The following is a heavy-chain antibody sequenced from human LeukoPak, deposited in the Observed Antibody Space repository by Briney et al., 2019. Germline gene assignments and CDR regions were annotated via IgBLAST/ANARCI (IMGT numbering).Heavy chain of an antibody. CDR3: AKGPRITLVRGGQWYYYMDV. CDR1: GYTFTSYY. D-gene: IGHD3-10*01. CDR2: INPSGGST. Sequence: GASVKVSCKASGYTFTSYYMHWVRQAPGQGLEWMGIINPSGGSTSYAQKFQGRVTVTRDTSTSTVYMELSSLRSEDTAVYYCAKGPRITLVRGGQWYYYMDVWGKGTTVTISS. J-gene: IGHJ6*03. V-gene: IGHV1-46*01.